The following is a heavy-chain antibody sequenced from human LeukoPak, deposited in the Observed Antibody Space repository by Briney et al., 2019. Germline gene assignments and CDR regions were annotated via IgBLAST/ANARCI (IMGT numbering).Heavy chain of an antibody. CDR3: AKDPGGPFIAAAGDY. CDR2: ISYDGSNK. D-gene: IGHD6-13*01. Sequence: GGSLRLSCAASGFTFSSYGMRWVRQAPSKGLEWVAVISYDGSNKYYADSVKGRFTISRDNSKNTLYLQMNSLRAEDTAVYYCAKDPGGPFIAAAGDYWGQGTLVTVSS. J-gene: IGHJ4*02. V-gene: IGHV3-30*18. CDR1: GFTFSSYG.